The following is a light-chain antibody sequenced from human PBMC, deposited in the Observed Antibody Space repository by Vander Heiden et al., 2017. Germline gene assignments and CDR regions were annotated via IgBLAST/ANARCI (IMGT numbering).Light chain of an antibody. CDR1: QSINSY. Sequence: DIQMTQSPSSLSASVGDRVTITCRASQSINSYLNWYQQKPGKAPKLLIYAASSLQSGVPSRFSGSGSGTDFTLTISSLQPEDFATYYCQQSYSTRPMYTCGQGTKLEIK. J-gene: IGKJ2*01. CDR2: AAS. CDR3: QQSYSTRPMYT. V-gene: IGKV1-39*01.